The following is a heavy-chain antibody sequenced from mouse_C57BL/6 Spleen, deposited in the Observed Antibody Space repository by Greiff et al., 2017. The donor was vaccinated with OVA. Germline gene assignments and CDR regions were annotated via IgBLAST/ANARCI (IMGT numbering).Heavy chain of an antibody. CDR1: GFNIKDYY. Sequence: VQLQQSGAELVKPGASVKLSCTASGFNIKDYYMHWVKQRPEQGLEWIGRIDPEDGETKYAPNFQGKATITADTSSNTASLPLSSLTAEDAAVYYCAATGTGWYFDVWGTGTTVTVAS. D-gene: IGHD4-1*02. J-gene: IGHJ1*03. V-gene: IGHV14-2*01. CDR3: AATGTGWYFDV. CDR2: IDPEDGET.